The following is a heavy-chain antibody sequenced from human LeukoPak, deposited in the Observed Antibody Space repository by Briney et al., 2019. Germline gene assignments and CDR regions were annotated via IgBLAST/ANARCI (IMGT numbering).Heavy chain of an antibody. V-gene: IGHV1-2*02. CDR2: INPNSGGT. CDR3: ARDSYDFWSGPPHDAFDI. D-gene: IGHD3-3*01. Sequence: ASMKVSCKASGSTFSDHYLHWVRQAPGQGLEWMGWINPNSGGTNYAQKFQGRVTMTRDTSISTAYMELSRLRSDDTAVYYCARDSYDFWSGPPHDAFDIWGQGTMVTVSS. CDR1: GSTFSDHY. J-gene: IGHJ3*02.